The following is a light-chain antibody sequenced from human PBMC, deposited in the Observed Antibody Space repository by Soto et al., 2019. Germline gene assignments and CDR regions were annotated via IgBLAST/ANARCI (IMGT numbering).Light chain of an antibody. CDR1: RSNIGSNY. J-gene: IGLJ3*02. CDR2: RND. CDR3: AVWDDSLRGPV. Sequence: QSVLTQPPSASGTPGQRVTISCSGSRSNIGSNYVYWYQHFPGTAPKLLIFRNDQRPSGVPARFSGSKSGTSASLAISGPRPEDEADYYCAVWDDSLRGPVFGGGTKLTVL. V-gene: IGLV1-47*01.